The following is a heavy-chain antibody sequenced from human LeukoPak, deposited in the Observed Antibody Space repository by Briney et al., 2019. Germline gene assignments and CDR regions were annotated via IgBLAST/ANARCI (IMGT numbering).Heavy chain of an antibody. CDR3: AREDNFVATIKGYFDY. CDR2: ISYDGSNK. D-gene: IGHD5-12*01. Sequence: PGGSLRLSCAASGFTFSSCAMHWVRQAPGKGLEWVAVISYDGSNKYYADSVKGRFTISRDNSKNTLYLQMNSLRAEDTAVYYCAREDNFVATIKGYFDYWGQGTLVTVSS. CDR1: GFTFSSCA. J-gene: IGHJ4*02. V-gene: IGHV3-30*04.